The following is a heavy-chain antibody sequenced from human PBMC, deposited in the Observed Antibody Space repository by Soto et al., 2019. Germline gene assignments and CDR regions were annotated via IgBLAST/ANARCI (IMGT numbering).Heavy chain of an antibody. CDR2: ISYDGSNK. J-gene: IGHJ6*02. CDR1: GFTFSSYG. CDR3: AQASRAVRAVPFYFYYCMDV. Sequence: PGGSLRLSCAASGFTFSSYGMHWVRQAPGKGLEWVAVISYDGSNKYYADSVKGRFTISRDNSKNTLYLQMNSLRAEDTAVYYCAQASRAVRAVPFYFYYCMDVWHPETSLTVFS. D-gene: IGHD3-10*01. V-gene: IGHV3-30*18.